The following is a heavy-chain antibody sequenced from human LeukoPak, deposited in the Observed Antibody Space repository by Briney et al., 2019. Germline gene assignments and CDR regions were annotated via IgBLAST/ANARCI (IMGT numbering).Heavy chain of an antibody. D-gene: IGHD6-19*01. CDR1: GGTFSSYA. J-gene: IGHJ4*02. CDR2: IIPIFGTA. CDR3: ATIAVAGIHYFDY. V-gene: IGHV1-69*13. Sequence: SVKVSCKASGGTFSSYAISWVRQAPGQGLEWMGGIIPIFGTANYAQRFQGRVTITADESTSTAYMELSSLRSEDTAVYYCATIAVAGIHYFDYWGQGTLVTVSS.